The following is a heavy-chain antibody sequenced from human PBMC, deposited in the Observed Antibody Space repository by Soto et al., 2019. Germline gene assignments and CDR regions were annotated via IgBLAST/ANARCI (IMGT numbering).Heavy chain of an antibody. V-gene: IGHV4-59*08. J-gene: IGHJ5*02. CDR1: GGSISSYY. Sequence: SETLSLTCTVSGGSISSYYWSWIRQPPGKGLEWIGYIYYSGSTNYNPSLKSRVTISVDTSKNQFSLKLSSVTAADTAVYYCARHGCSGGSCYEDGWYDPWGQGTLVTVSS. CDR3: ARHGCSGGSCYEDGWYDP. CDR2: IYYSGST. D-gene: IGHD2-15*01.